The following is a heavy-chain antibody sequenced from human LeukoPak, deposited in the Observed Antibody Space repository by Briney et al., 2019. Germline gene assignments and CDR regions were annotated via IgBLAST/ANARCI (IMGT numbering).Heavy chain of an antibody. CDR3: TTVSLKWLPSYYFDY. Sequence: GGSLRLSCAASGFTFSSYAMSWVRQTPGKGLEWVSGISGSDSSTYYADSVKGRFTISRDKSKNTLYLQMNSLKTEDTAVYYCTTVSLKWLPSYYFDYWGQGTLVTVSS. D-gene: IGHD3-3*01. CDR2: ISGSDSST. CDR1: GFTFSSYA. J-gene: IGHJ4*02. V-gene: IGHV3-23*01.